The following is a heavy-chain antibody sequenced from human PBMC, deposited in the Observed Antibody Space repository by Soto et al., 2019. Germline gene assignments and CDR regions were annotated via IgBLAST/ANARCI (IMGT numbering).Heavy chain of an antibody. J-gene: IGHJ4*02. CDR2: INPNGGT. V-gene: IGHV1-2*02. CDR1: GYTLTDYY. D-gene: IGHD4-17*01. CDR3: ARSLTTLTTLLDY. Sequence: ASVKVSCKASGYTLTDYYMHWVREAPGQGLEWMGWINPNGGTNYAQKFQGRDTMTRETSISTAYMELSRLRSDDTAVYYCARSLTTLTTLLDYWGQGTLVTVSS.